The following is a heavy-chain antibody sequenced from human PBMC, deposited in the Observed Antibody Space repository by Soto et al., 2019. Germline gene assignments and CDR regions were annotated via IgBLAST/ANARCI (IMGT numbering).Heavy chain of an antibody. Sequence: PETLSLTCAVYGGPFSGYYWRWIRQPPGKGLEWVGEINHSGSTNYKASLKSRVTISLDTTKNSFSLKLTAVTAADTAVYYCARSGNGLDVWGQGTTVT. CDR1: GGPFSGYY. V-gene: IGHV4-34*01. CDR3: ARSGNGLDV. J-gene: IGHJ6*02. CDR2: INHSGST.